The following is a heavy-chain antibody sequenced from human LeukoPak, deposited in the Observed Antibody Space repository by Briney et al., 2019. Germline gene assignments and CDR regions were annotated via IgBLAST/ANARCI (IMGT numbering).Heavy chain of an antibody. J-gene: IGHJ3*02. D-gene: IGHD1-26*01. CDR3: ASEVGAPDAFDI. V-gene: IGHV1-69*06. Sequence: SVKVSRKASGGTFSSYAISWVRQAPGQGLEWMGGIIPIFGTANYAQKFQGRVTITADKSTSTAYMELSSLRSEDTAVYYCASEVGAPDAFDIWGQGTMVTVSS. CDR1: GGTFSSYA. CDR2: IIPIFGTA.